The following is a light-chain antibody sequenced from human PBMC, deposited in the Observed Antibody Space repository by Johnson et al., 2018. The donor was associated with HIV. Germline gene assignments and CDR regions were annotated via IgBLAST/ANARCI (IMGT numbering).Light chain of an antibody. J-gene: IGLJ1*01. Sequence: QSMLTQPPSVSAAPGQKVTISCYGSSSNIGNNYVSWYQQLPGTAPKLLIYENNKRPSGIPDRFSGSKSGTSATLGITGLQTGDEADYYCGTWDSSLSVYVFGTGTKVTVL. CDR2: ENN. CDR3: GTWDSSLSVYV. CDR1: SSNIGNNY. V-gene: IGLV1-51*02.